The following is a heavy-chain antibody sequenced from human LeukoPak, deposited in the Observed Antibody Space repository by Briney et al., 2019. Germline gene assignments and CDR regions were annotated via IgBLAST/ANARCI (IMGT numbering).Heavy chain of an antibody. J-gene: IGHJ4*02. CDR1: GGSISSYY. CDR2: IYYSGST. CDR3: ARGHYYDSSGYFDY. D-gene: IGHD3-22*01. V-gene: IGHV4-59*01. Sequence: SETLSLTCTVSGGSISSYYWSWIRQPPGKGLEWIGYIYYSGSTNYNPSLKSRVTISVDTSKNQFSLKLSSVTAADTAVYYCARGHYYDSSGYFDYWGQGTPVTVSS.